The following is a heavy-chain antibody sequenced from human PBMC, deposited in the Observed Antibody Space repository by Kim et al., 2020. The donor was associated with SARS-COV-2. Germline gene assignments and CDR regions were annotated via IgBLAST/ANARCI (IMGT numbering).Heavy chain of an antibody. CDR3: AKDSGYTNYYYGMDV. CDR2: ISYDGSNK. Sequence: GGSLRLSCAASGFTFSSYGMHWVRQAPGKGLEWVAVISYDGSNKYYADSVKGRFTISRDNSKNTLYLQMNSLRAEDTAVYYCAKDSGYTNYYYGMDVWGHGTTVTVSS. D-gene: IGHD6-25*01. CDR1: GFTFSSYG. V-gene: IGHV3-30*18. J-gene: IGHJ6*02.